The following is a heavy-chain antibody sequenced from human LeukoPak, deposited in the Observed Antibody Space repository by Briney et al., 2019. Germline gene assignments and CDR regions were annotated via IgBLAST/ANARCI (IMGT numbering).Heavy chain of an antibody. CDR3: ARAGIAAAGTDY. V-gene: IGHV3-7*01. CDR2: IKEDGSEI. CDR1: AFTFSSYW. D-gene: IGHD6-13*01. Sequence: PGGSLRLSCEASAFTFSSYWMSWVRQAPGKGLEWVANIKEDGSEINYVDSVKGRFTISRDNAKNSLYLQMNSLRAEDTAVYYCARAGIAAAGTDYWGQGTLVTVSS. J-gene: IGHJ4*02.